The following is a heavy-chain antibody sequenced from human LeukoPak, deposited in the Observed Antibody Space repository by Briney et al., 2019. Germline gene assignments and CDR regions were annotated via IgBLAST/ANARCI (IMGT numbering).Heavy chain of an antibody. V-gene: IGHV3-21*01. Sequence: PGGSLRLSCAASGFTFSSYSMNWVRQAPGKGLEWVSSISSSSSYIYYADSVKGRFTISRDNAKNSLYLQMSSLRAEDTAVYYCASVVAAAGIPWGQGTLVTVSS. CDR2: ISSSSSYI. J-gene: IGHJ5*02. CDR1: GFTFSSYS. CDR3: ASVVAAAGIP. D-gene: IGHD6-13*01.